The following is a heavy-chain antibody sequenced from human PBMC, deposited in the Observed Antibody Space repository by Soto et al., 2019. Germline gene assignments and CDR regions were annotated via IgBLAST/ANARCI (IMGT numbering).Heavy chain of an antibody. V-gene: IGHV1-24*01. J-gene: IGHJ6*02. CDR2: FDPEDGET. CDR3: ATDNPLSRSALFVVVIMAPSTKNYYYYGMDV. CDR1: GYTLTELS. Sequence: ASVKVSCKVSGYTLTELSMHWVRQAPGKGLEWMGGFDPEDGETIYAQKFQGRVTMTEDTSTDTAYMELSSLRSEDTAVYYCATDNPLSRSALFVVVIMAPSTKNYYYYGMDVWGQGTTVTVSS. D-gene: IGHD3-3*01.